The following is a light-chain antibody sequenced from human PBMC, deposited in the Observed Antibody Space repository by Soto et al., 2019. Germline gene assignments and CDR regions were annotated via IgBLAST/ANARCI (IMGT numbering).Light chain of an antibody. J-gene: IGKJ1*01. V-gene: IGKV3-20*01. CDR1: QSVSSSY. Sequence: EIVLTQSPGTLSLSPGERATLSCRASQSVSSSYLAWYQQKPGQAPRLLIYGASSRATGIPDRFSGSGSGTDFTLTISRLEPEDFAVYYCQQYGSSPGWTVGQGTKGEIK. CDR2: GAS. CDR3: QQYGSSPGWT.